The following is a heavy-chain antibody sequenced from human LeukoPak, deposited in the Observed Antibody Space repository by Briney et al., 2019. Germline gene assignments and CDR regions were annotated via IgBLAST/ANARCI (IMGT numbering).Heavy chain of an antibody. CDR1: GFTFSNYA. D-gene: IGHD3-22*01. V-gene: IGHV3-23*01. J-gene: IGHJ4*02. CDR3: AKDRVYYFDSSGYSCDY. CDR2: ISGGGGTT. Sequence: GGSLRLSCAASGFTFSNYAMSWVRQAPGKGLEWVSGISGGGGTTYYADSVKGRFTISRDNSKNTLYLQMRSLRAEDTAVYYCAKDRVYYFDSSGYSCDYWGQGSLVTVSS.